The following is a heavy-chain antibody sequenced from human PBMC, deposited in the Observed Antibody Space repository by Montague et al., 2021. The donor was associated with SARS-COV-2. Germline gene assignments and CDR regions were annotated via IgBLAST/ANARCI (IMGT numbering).Heavy chain of an antibody. CDR1: GVSITNYY. CDR2: VSNTGST. D-gene: IGHD3-16*01. V-gene: IGHV4-59*12. Sequence: SETLSLTCSVSGVSITNYYWSCILQFPGKELEWIGTVSNTGSTNKNPSLMSRVTISRDTSSGHVSMRLRSVTAADTAFYFCAGIERGFWGAVVVFGVWGPGTVATFSS. J-gene: IGHJ3*01. CDR3: AGIERGFWGAVVVFGV.